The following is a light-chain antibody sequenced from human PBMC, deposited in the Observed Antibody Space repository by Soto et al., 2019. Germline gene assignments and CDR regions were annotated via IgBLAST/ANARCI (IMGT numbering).Light chain of an antibody. CDR1: QSVSSY. V-gene: IGKV3-11*01. J-gene: IGKJ4*01. CDR3: QQRSKWPFT. CDR2: DAS. Sequence: EIVLTQSPGTLSLPPGERATLSCRASQSVSSYLAWYQQKPGQAPRLLIYDASNKATGIPARFSGSGSGTDFTLTISSLEPGDFAVYYCQQRSKWPFTFGGGTKVDIK.